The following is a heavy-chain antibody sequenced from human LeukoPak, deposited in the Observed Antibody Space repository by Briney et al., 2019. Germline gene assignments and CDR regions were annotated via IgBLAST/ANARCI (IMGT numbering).Heavy chain of an antibody. CDR3: ALTYYYDSSGYYYDY. D-gene: IGHD3-22*01. CDR2: IYYSGST. V-gene: IGHV4-39*01. J-gene: IGHJ4*02. Sequence: PSETLSLTCTVSGGSISSSSYYWGWIRQPPGKGLEWIGSIYYSGSTYYNPSLKSRVTISVDTSKNQFSLELSSVTAADTAVYYCALTYYYDSSGYYYDYWGQGTLVTVSS. CDR1: GGSISSSSYY.